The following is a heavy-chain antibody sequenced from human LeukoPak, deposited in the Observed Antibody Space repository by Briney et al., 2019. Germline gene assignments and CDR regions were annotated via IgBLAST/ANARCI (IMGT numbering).Heavy chain of an antibody. CDR1: GFTFSSYA. D-gene: IGHD3-3*01. J-gene: IGHJ4*02. Sequence: GGSLRLSCAASGFTFSSYAMHWVRQAPGKGLEWVAVISYDGSNKYYADSVKGRFTISRDNSKNTLYLQMNSLRAEDTAVYYCARESPIIRFLEWLALDYWGQGTLVTVSS. CDR2: ISYDGSNK. V-gene: IGHV3-30-3*01. CDR3: ARESPIIRFLEWLALDY.